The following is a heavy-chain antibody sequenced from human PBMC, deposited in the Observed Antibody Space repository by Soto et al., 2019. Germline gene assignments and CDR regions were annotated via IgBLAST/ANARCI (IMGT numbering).Heavy chain of an antibody. CDR1: GGTFSTYA. Sequence: QVQLVQSGAEVKKPESSVKVSCKAPGGTFSTYAISWVRQAPGQGLEWMGGIIPMFGTANYAQRFQDRVMITADESTTTVYMELSSLRSEDTAVYCCACGILRWLRRINIGYSGWGQGTLVTVSS. CDR3: ACGILRWLRRINIGYSG. CDR2: IIPMFGTA. J-gene: IGHJ4*02. D-gene: IGHD5-12*01. V-gene: IGHV1-69*12.